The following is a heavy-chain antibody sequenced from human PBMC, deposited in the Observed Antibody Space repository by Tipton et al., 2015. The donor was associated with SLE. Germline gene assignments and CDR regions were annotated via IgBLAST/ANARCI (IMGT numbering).Heavy chain of an antibody. Sequence: GLVKPSQTLSLTCAISGDSVSSNSAAWNWIRQSPSRGLEWLGRTYYRSKWYNDYAVSVKSRVTISVDTSKNQFSLKLSSVTAADTAVYYCARHDRYCSSTSCYRSRGYYYYGMDVWGQGTTVTVSS. D-gene: IGHD2-2*02. CDR3: ARHDRYCSSTSCYRSRGYYYYGMDV. J-gene: IGHJ6*02. CDR1: GDSVSSNSAA. CDR2: TYYRSKWYN. V-gene: IGHV6-1*01.